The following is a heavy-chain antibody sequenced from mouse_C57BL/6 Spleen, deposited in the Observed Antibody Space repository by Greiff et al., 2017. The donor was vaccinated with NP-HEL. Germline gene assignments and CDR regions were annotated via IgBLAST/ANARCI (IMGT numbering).Heavy chain of an antibody. CDR1: GFTFSDYY. J-gene: IGHJ3*01. Sequence: EVQLVESEGGLVQPGSSMKLSCTASGFTFSDYYMAWVRQVPEKGLEWVANINYDGSSTYYLDSLKSRFIISRDNAKNILYLQMSSMKSENTATYDCARGSDGYGSWFGYWGKVTLVTVAA. V-gene: IGHV5-16*01. CDR3: ARGSDGYGSWFGY. CDR2: INYDGSST. D-gene: IGHD2-2*01.